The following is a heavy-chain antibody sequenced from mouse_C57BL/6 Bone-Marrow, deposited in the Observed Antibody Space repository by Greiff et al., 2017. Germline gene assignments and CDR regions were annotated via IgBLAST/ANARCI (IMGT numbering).Heavy chain of an antibody. D-gene: IGHD2-13*01. CDR2: IHPNSGST. V-gene: IGHV1-64*01. CDR1: GYTFTSYW. CDR3: AIYGDYWYFDV. Sequence: QVQLQQSGAELVKPGASVKLSCKASGYTFTSYWMHWVKQRPGPGLEWIGMIHPNSGSTNYNEKFKSKATLTVDKSSSTAYMQLSSLTSEDSAVHYCAIYGDYWYFDVWGTGTTVTVSS. J-gene: IGHJ1*03.